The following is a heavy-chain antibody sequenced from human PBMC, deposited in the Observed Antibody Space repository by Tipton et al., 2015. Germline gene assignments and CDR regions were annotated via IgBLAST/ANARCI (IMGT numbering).Heavy chain of an antibody. CDR1: GVTFTNFA. D-gene: IGHD6-25*01. V-gene: IGHV1-69*06. J-gene: IGHJ6*02. CDR3: ALHSLLSGFSNDNLDV. Sequence: QVQLVQSGAEVKTPGSSVTVSCKASGVTFTNFAVSWVRQAPGQGLEWMGGIIPMTRTGYYAQNFKGRMTITANTSTTTAYMELTSLKSDDTAAYYCALHSLLSGFSNDNLDVWGQGTTVTVSS. CDR2: IIPMTRTG.